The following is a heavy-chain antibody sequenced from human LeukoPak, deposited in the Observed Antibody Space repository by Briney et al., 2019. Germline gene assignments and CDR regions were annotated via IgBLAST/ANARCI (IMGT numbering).Heavy chain of an antibody. Sequence: GGSLRLSCAASGFTFSSYAMSWVRQAPGKGLEWVSAISGSGGSTYYADSVKGRFTISGDNSKNTLYLQMNSLRAEDTAVYYCAKGPSIQLWPDHFDYWGQGTLVTVSS. CDR2: ISGSGGST. CDR3: AKGPSIQLWPDHFDY. V-gene: IGHV3-23*01. J-gene: IGHJ4*02. D-gene: IGHD5-18*01. CDR1: GFTFSSYA.